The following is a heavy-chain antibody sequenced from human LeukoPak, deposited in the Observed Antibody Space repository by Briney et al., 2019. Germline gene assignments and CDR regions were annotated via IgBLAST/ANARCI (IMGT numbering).Heavy chain of an antibody. D-gene: IGHD3-10*01. CDR2: ISRSGGST. V-gene: IGHV3-23*01. Sequence: GGSLRLSCAASGFTLDDYGMSWVRQAPGKGLEWVSSISRSGGSTHYADSVKGRFTISRDNSKNMLSLQMNSLRAEDTAVYYCAKGMGYASGSSYSYYYYMDVWGKGTTVTISS. CDR1: GFTLDDYG. J-gene: IGHJ6*03. CDR3: AKGMGYASGSSYSYYYYMDV.